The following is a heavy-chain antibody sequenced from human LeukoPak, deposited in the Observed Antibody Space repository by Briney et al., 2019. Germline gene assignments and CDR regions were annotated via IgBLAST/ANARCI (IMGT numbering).Heavy chain of an antibody. V-gene: IGHV3-23*01. Sequence: GGSLRLSCAASGFSFSSYAMSWVRQAPGKGLEWVSSISGNGDSTYYADSVKGRFTISRDKSKNTLYLQMNSLRAEDTATYYCAKCPLFYDSRGYEYWGQGTLVTVSS. CDR2: ISGNGDST. J-gene: IGHJ4*02. CDR1: GFSFSSYA. CDR3: AKCPLFYDSRGYEY. D-gene: IGHD3-22*01.